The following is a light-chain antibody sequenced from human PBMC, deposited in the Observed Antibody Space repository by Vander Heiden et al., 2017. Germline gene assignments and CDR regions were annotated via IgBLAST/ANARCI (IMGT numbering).Light chain of an antibody. CDR3: QQRDSSPPLT. CDR2: DTS. J-gene: IGKJ4*01. CDR1: QSVHSY. Sequence: EIVLTQSPATLSLSPGERATLSCRASQSVHSYLGWYQQKPGQSPRLLIRDTSNMATGVPVRFSGSGYGTDFTLTISSREPEDFAVYYCQQRDSSPPLTFGGGTKLELK. V-gene: IGKV3-11*01.